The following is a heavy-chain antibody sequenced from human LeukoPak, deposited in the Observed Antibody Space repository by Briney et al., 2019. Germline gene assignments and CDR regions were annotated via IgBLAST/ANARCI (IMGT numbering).Heavy chain of an antibody. CDR3: AKVDRYFDWFHAFDI. Sequence: GGSLRLSCAASGFTFDDYAMHWVRQAPGKGLEWVSGISWNSGSIGYADSVKGRFTISRDNAKNSLYLQMNSLRAEDTALYYCAKVDRYFDWFHAFDIWGQGTMVTVSS. J-gene: IGHJ3*02. V-gene: IGHV3-9*01. CDR2: ISWNSGSI. D-gene: IGHD3-9*01. CDR1: GFTFDDYA.